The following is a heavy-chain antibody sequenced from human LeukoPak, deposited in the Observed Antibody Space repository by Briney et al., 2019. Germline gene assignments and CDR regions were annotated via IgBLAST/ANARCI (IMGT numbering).Heavy chain of an antibody. CDR2: ISGSGGST. Sequence: GGSLRLSCAASGFTFSSYAMSWVRQAPGKGLEWVSAISGSGGSTYYADSVKGRFTISRDNSKNTLYLQMNSLRAEDTAVYYCAKDSEYDSSGYYYLIGNWFDLWGQGTLVTVSS. V-gene: IGHV3-23*01. J-gene: IGHJ5*02. CDR3: AKDSEYDSSGYYYLIGNWFDL. D-gene: IGHD3-22*01. CDR1: GFTFSSYA.